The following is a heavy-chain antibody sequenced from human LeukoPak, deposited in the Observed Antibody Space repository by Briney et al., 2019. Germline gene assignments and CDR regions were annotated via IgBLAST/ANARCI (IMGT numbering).Heavy chain of an antibody. Sequence: SETLSLTCTVSGGTITDYHWSWIRQSPGKGLEWIAYIYYSGSTNYNPSLRRRVIISVDTSKNQFSLKLSTVTAADTAVYYCARLPGCSGGSCFRAFDIWGQGAMVTVSS. CDR1: GGTITDYH. V-gene: IGHV4-59*08. D-gene: IGHD2-15*01. CDR3: ARLPGCSGGSCFRAFDI. J-gene: IGHJ3*02. CDR2: IYYSGST.